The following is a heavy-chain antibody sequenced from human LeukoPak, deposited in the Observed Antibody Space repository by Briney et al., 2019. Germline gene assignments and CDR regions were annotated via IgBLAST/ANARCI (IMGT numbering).Heavy chain of an antibody. J-gene: IGHJ4*02. CDR2: IYSGGST. D-gene: IGHD4-23*01. Sequence: GSLRLSCAASGLSVTSNYINWVRQAPGKGLEWGSVIYSGGSTYYADSVTGRFTISRDNSKNTLYLQMNSLRAEDTAVYYCARVLPAGNCFDDWGQGILVTVSS. V-gene: IGHV3-53*01. CDR3: ARVLPAGNCFDD. CDR1: GLSVTSNY.